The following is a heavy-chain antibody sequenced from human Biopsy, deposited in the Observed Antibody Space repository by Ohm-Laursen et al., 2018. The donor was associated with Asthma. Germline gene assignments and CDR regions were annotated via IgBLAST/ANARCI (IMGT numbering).Heavy chain of an antibody. CDR1: GRHFGSYN. J-gene: IGHJ4*02. V-gene: IGHV3-30-3*01. D-gene: IGHD6-13*01. CDR3: LRDTLGYYFDI. CDR2: ITFDGSTQ. Sequence: SLRLSCAASGRHFGSYNMHWARQAPGKGLEWVAVITFDGSTQHYGDSVKGRSTISRDNSKNMLFLQMNSLRAEGTAVYYCLRDTLGYYFDIWGQGTQVTVSS.